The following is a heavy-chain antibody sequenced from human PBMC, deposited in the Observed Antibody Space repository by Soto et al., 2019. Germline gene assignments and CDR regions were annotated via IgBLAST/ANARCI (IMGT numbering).Heavy chain of an antibody. CDR2: ILYDGSNK. V-gene: IGHV3-30*18. J-gene: IGHJ6*02. D-gene: IGHD1-1*01. CDR1: GFTFSNYG. Sequence: PGGSLRLSCAASGFTFSNYGMTWVRQAPGKGLEWVALILYDGSNKYYADSVKGRFTISRDNSKNTLYLQVSSLRAEDTAVYYCAKSRDAYNFYFYYGMDVWGQGTSVTVSS. CDR3: AKSRDAYNFYFYYGMDV.